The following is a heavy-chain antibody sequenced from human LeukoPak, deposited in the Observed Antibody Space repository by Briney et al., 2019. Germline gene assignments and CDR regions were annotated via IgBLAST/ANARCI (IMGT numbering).Heavy chain of an antibody. D-gene: IGHD2-2*02. V-gene: IGHV1-69*13. CDR2: IIPIFGTA. CDR1: GGTFSSYA. CDR3: LASPGYCSSTSCYMIDY. J-gene: IGHJ4*02. Sequence: ASVNVSCKASGGTFSSYAISWVRQAPGQGLEWMGGIIPIFGTANYAQKFQGRVTITADESTSTAYMELSSLRSEDTAVYYCLASPGYCSSTSCYMIDYWGQGTLVTVSS.